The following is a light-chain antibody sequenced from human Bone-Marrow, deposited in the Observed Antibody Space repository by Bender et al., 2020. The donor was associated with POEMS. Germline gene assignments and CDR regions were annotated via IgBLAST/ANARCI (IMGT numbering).Light chain of an antibody. CDR3: CSYAGPWV. J-gene: IGLJ3*02. V-gene: IGLV1-40*01. Sequence: QSALTQPASVSGSPGQSITISCTGSSSNIGAHSEVHWYQQLPGKAPKLLIYGSTTRPSGVPDRFSGSQSGNTASLTISGLQSEDEADYYCCSYAGPWVFGGGTKVTVL. CDR2: GST. CDR1: SSNIGAHSE.